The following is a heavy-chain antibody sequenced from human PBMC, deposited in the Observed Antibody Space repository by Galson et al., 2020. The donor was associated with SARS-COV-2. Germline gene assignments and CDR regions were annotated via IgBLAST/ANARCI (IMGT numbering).Heavy chain of an antibody. V-gene: IGHV3-53*01. J-gene: IGHJ6*02. CDR3: ARGDPSDYYYYGMDV. CDR2: IYSGGNT. CDR1: GFTVSSNY. Sequence: GGSLRLSCAASGFTVSSNYMSWVRQAPGKGLEWVSVIYSGGNTYYADSVKGRFTISRNNSKNTLYLQMNSLRAEDTAVYYCARGDPSDYYYYGMDVWGQGTTVTVSS.